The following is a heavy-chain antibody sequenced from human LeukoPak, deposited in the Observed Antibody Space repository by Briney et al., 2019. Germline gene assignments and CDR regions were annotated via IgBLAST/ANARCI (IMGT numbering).Heavy chain of an antibody. Sequence: GGSLRLSCAASEFTFSGYWMNWVRQAPGKGPEWVANINQDGREKHYVDSVKGRFTISRDNAKNSLFLQMNSLRAEDTAVYYCARDPNGDYIGAFDMWGPGTMVTVSS. V-gene: IGHV3-7*03. CDR2: INQDGREK. D-gene: IGHD4-17*01. CDR3: ARDPNGDYIGAFDM. J-gene: IGHJ3*02. CDR1: EFTFSGYW.